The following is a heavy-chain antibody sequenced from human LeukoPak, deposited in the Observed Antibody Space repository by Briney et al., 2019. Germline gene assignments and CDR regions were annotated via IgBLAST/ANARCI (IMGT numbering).Heavy chain of an antibody. CDR2: INPSGGST. CDR1: GYTFTSYY. V-gene: IGHV1-46*01. D-gene: IGHD2-15*01. J-gene: IGHJ3*02. CDR3: ARGDCSGGSCYSDAFDI. Sequence: GASVKVSCKASGYTFTSYYMHWVRQAPGQGLEWMGIINPSGGSTSYAQKFQGRVTMTRDTSTSTVYMELSSLRSEDTAVYYCARGDCSGGSCYSDAFDIWGQGTMVIVSS.